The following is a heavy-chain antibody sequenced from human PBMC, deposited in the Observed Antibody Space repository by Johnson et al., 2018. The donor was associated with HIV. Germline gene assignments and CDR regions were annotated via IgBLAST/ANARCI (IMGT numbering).Heavy chain of an antibody. V-gene: IGHV3-7*01. CDR1: GFTFSSYW. J-gene: IGHJ3*02. Sequence: EMQLVESGGGVVQPGRSLRLSCAASGFTFSSYWMTWVRQAPGKGLEWVANIKQDGSEKYYVDSVKGLFTISSDNPKNSLYLQMNSLIAEDTAVYYCARAWKIAFDIWGQGTMVTVSS. CDR2: IKQDGSEK. D-gene: IGHD1-1*01. CDR3: ARAWKIAFDI.